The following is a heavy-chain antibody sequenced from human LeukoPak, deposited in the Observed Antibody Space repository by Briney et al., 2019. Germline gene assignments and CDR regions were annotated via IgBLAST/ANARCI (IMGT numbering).Heavy chain of an antibody. Sequence: GGSLRLSCAASGFTFSSYAMSWVRQAPGKGLEWVSSISNSGGYIYYADSVKGRFTISRDNAKNSLYLQMNSLRAEDTAVYYCARGSIAAAVDYWGQGTLVTVSS. CDR2: ISNSGGYI. V-gene: IGHV3-21*01. J-gene: IGHJ4*02. CDR1: GFTFSSYA. D-gene: IGHD6-13*01. CDR3: ARGSIAAAVDY.